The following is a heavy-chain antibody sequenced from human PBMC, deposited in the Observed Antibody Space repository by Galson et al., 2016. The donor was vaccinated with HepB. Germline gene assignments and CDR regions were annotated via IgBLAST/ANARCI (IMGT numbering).Heavy chain of an antibody. V-gene: IGHV1-18*01. CDR2: NSAYNGNT. CDR1: GYTFTNYA. J-gene: IGHJ5*02. D-gene: IGHD6-19*01. Sequence: SVKVSCKASGYTFTNYAITWVRQAPGQGLEWMGWNSAYNGNTNYAQKFKGRVSMTTDTSTSTTYMELRSLRFDDTAVYYCALLIEVGGGLAWGQGTLVTVSS. CDR3: ALLIEVGGGLA.